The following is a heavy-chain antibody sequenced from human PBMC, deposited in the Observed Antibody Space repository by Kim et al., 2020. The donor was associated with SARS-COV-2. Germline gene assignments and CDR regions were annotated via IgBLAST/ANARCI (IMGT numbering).Heavy chain of an antibody. D-gene: IGHD3-10*01. CDR3: VAEIGSRSFDN. V-gene: IGHV3-30*04. J-gene: IGHJ4*02. CDR1: GFTFSSHA. Sequence: GGSLRLSCAASGFTFSSHALHWVRQAPGKGLEWVALISYDGRHISYPDSVKGRFIISRDNTKSTLYLQMNSLRPEDTAVYYCVAEIGSRSFDNWGQGTLV. CDR2: ISYDGRHI.